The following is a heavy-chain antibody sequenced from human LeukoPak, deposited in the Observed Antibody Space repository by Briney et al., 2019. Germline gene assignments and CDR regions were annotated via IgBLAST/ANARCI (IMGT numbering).Heavy chain of an antibody. CDR3: ARPRYSSSWYREADY. Sequence: GSLKISCKGSGYSFTSYWIGWVRQMPGKGLEWMGIICPGDSDTRYSPSFQGQVTISADKSISTAYLQWSSLKASDTAMYYCARPRYSSSWYREADYWGQGTLVTVSS. CDR1: GYSFTSYW. J-gene: IGHJ4*02. D-gene: IGHD6-13*01. V-gene: IGHV5-51*01. CDR2: ICPGDSDT.